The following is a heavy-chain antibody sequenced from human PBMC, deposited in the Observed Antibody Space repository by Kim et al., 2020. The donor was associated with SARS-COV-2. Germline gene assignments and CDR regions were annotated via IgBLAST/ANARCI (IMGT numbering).Heavy chain of an antibody. CDR3: ARFTSSSSFYYYGMDV. CDR2: INHSGST. V-gene: IGHV4-34*01. CDR1: GGSFSGYY. D-gene: IGHD3-10*01. J-gene: IGHJ6*02. Sequence: SETLSLTCAVYGGSFSGYYWSWIRQPPGRGLEWIGEINHSGSTNYNPSLKSRVTISVDTSKNQFSLKLSSVTAADTAVYYCARFTSSSSFYYYGMDVWG.